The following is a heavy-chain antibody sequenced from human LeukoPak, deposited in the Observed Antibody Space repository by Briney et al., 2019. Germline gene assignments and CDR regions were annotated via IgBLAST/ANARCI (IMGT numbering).Heavy chain of an antibody. CDR2: VNPNSGDT. CDR1: GYTFTGYY. V-gene: IGHV1-2*02. CDR3: ARSIAVAGTSSRYYYMDV. J-gene: IGHJ6*03. D-gene: IGHD6-19*01. Sequence: ASVKVSCKASGYTFTGYYLHWVRQAPGQGLEWMGCVNPNSGDTNNAQKFQGSVTMTTDTSTSTAYMELRSLRSDDTAVYYCARSIAVAGTSSRYYYMDVWGKGTTVTVSS.